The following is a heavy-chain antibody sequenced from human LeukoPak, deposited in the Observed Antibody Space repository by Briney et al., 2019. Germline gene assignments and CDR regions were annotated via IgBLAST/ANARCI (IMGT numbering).Heavy chain of an antibody. D-gene: IGHD3-3*01. V-gene: IGHV1-46*01. CDR3: GFWSGYYLPASPYYYYGMDV. CDR2: INPSGGST. J-gene: IGHJ6*02. CDR1: GHTFTSYY. Sequence: AASEKVSCKASGHTFTSYYMHWVRQAPGQGLEWMGIINPSGGSTSYAQKFQGRVTMTRDTSTSTVYMELSSLRSEDTAVYYCGFWSGYYLPASPYYYYGMDVWGQGTTVTVSS.